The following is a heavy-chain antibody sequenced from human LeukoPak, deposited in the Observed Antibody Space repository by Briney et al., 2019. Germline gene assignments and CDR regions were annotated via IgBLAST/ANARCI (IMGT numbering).Heavy chain of an antibody. J-gene: IGHJ4*02. V-gene: IGHV1-18*01. D-gene: IGHD4-17*01. CDR1: GYTFTSYG. Sequence: ASVKVSCRASGYTFTSYGISWVRQAPGQGLEWMGWISAYNGNTNYAQKLQGRVTMTTDTSTSTAYMELRSLRSDDTAVYYCARDPTGTVTYDYWGQGTLVTVSS. CDR2: ISAYNGNT. CDR3: ARDPTGTVTYDY.